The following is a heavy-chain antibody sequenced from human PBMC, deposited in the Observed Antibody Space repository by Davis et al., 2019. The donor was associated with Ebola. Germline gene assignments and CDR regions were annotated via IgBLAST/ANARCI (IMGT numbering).Heavy chain of an antibody. J-gene: IGHJ4*02. CDR1: GGSISGYY. Sequence: SETLSLTCNVSGGSISGYYWSWIRRPPGKGLEWIGFIDYTMVGGINYNPSLRGRVTISRDTSKNQISLKLTPVTAADTAVYYCARVLQRGFGPHDYWGQGTLVTVSS. CDR2: IDYTMVGGI. D-gene: IGHD3-3*01. CDR3: ARVLQRGFGPHDY. V-gene: IGHV4-59*08.